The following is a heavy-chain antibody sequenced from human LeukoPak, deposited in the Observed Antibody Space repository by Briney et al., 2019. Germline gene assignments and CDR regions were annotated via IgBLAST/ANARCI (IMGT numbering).Heavy chain of an antibody. Sequence: SVKVSCKASGGTFSSYAISWVRQAPGQGLEWMGRIIPILGIANYAQKFQGRVTITADKSTSTAYMELSSLRSEDTAVYYCARSSGEYYYDSSGYFYWGQGTLVTVSS. CDR2: IIPILGIA. V-gene: IGHV1-69*04. D-gene: IGHD3-22*01. CDR1: GGTFSSYA. CDR3: ARSSGEYYYDSSGYFY. J-gene: IGHJ4*02.